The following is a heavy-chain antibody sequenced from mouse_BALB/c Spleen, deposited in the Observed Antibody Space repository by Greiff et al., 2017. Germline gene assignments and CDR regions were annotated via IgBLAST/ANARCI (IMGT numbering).Heavy chain of an antibody. V-gene: IGHV1S56*01. CDR2: IYPGNVNT. CDR1: GYTFTSYY. CDR3: ARSDGSLYAMDY. D-gene: IGHD1-2*01. J-gene: IGHJ4*01. Sequence: QVQLQQSGPELVKPGASVRISCKASGYTFTSYYIHWVKQRPGQGLEWIGWIYPGNVNTKYNEKFKGKATLTADKSSSTAYMQLSSLTSEDSAVYFCARSDGSLYAMDYWGQGTSVTVSS.